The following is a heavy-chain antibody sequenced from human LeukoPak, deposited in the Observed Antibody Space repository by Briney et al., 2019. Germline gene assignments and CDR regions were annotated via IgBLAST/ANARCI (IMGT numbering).Heavy chain of an antibody. CDR2: INPNSGGT. V-gene: IGHV1-2*02. D-gene: IGHD4-17*01. Sequence: ASVTVSCKASGYTFTGYYMHWVRQAPGQGLEWMGWINPNSGGTNYAQKFQGRVTMTRDTSISTAYMELSRLRSDDTAVYYCARHGGEIGNYGEVFYYYGMDVWGQGTTVTVSS. J-gene: IGHJ6*02. CDR3: ARHGGEIGNYGEVFYYYGMDV. CDR1: GYTFTGYY.